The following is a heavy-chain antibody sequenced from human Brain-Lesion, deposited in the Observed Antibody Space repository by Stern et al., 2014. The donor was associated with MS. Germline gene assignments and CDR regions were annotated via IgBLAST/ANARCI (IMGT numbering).Heavy chain of an antibody. J-gene: IGHJ4*02. CDR2: FDPEDGET. CDR1: GYTLTELS. V-gene: IGHV1-24*01. Sequence: QMQLVQSGAEVKKPGASVKVSCKVSGYTLTELSMHWVRQAPRKGLEWMGGFDPEDGETIYAQKFQRRVTMTEDTSTDTAYMELSSLRSEDTAVYYCATLSPGAGGNYYRHFDYWGQGTLVTVSS. D-gene: IGHD1-26*01. CDR3: ATLSPGAGGNYYRHFDY.